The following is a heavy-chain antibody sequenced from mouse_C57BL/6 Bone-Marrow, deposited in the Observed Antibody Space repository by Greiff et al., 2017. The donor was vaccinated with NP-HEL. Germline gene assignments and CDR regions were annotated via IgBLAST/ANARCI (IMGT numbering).Heavy chain of an antibody. V-gene: IGHV1-55*01. CDR2: IYPGSGST. CDR1: GYTFTSYW. Sequence: QVQLQQSGAELVKPGASVKMSCKASGYTFTSYWITWVKQRPGQGLEWIGDIYPGSGSTNYNEKFKSKATLTVDTSSSTAYMQLSSLTSEDSAVYYCARVITTVAVFDYWGQGTTLTVSS. J-gene: IGHJ2*01. CDR3: ARVITTVAVFDY. D-gene: IGHD1-1*01.